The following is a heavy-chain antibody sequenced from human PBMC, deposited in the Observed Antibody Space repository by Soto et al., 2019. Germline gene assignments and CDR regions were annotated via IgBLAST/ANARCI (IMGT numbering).Heavy chain of an antibody. V-gene: IGHV3-33*01. D-gene: IGHD1-26*01. CDR1: GFTFSSYG. CDR2: IWYGGSDK. Sequence: QVQLVESGGGVVQPGRSLRLSCAASGFTFSSYGMHWVRQAPSKGLEWVAVIWYGGSDKYYADSVKGRFTISRDNSKNTLYLQMNSLSADDTALYYCARAGLLLDYWGQGTLVTVPS. CDR3: ARAGLLLDY. J-gene: IGHJ4*02.